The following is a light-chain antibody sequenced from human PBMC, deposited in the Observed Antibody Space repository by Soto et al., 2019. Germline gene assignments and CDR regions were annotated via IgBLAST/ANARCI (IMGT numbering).Light chain of an antibody. V-gene: IGLV1-44*01. Sequence: LTQTPSASGTPGQRVTISCSGSSSNIGVNTVNWYQHVPGTAPTLVIYSNNQRPSGVPDRFSGSRSGTSASLAISGLQSEDEADYYCAAWDDNMSGGHYIFGTGTKLTVL. CDR2: SNN. CDR3: AAWDDNMSGGHYI. CDR1: SSNIGVNT. J-gene: IGLJ1*01.